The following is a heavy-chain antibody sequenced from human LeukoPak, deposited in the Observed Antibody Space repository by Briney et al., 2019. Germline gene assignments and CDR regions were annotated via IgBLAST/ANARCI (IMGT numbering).Heavy chain of an antibody. J-gene: IGHJ4*02. CDR3: TREGILAGVDY. CDR2: IKQDGSEK. CDR1: GFTFTSYW. V-gene: IGHV3-7*01. D-gene: IGHD6-13*01. Sequence: GGSLRLSCAASGFTFTSYWMSWVRQAPGKGLEWVANIKQDGSEKNYVDSVKGRFTISRDNAKNSMSLQMNSMRAEDTAVYYCTREGILAGVDYWGQGTLVTVSS.